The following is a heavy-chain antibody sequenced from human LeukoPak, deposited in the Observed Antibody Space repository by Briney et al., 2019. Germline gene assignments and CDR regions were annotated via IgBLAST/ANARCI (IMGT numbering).Heavy chain of an antibody. V-gene: IGHV5-51*01. D-gene: IGHD2-21*02. J-gene: IGHJ4*02. Sequence: GESLKISCKGSGYSFSSHWIGWVRHLPGKGLEWMRVIFPADSDIKYSPSFQGQVTISVDKSISTAYLQWSSLKASDTAMYYCARHPSVVTPYYFDSWRQGTLVTVPS. CDR1: GYSFSSHW. CDR2: IFPADSDI. CDR3: ARHPSVVTPYYFDS.